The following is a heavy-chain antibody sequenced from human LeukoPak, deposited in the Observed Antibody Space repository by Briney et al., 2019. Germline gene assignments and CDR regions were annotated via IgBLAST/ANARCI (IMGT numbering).Heavy chain of an antibody. CDR1: GGSFSGYY. D-gene: IGHD5-12*01. CDR3: ARCPRWLRSNYFDY. CDR2: INHSGST. J-gene: IGHJ4*02. Sequence: SETLSLTCAVYGGSFSGYYWSWIRQPPGKGLEWIGEINHSGSTNYNPSLKSRVTISVDTSKNQFSLKLSSVTAADTAVYYCARCPRWLRSNYFDYWGQGTLVTVSS. V-gene: IGHV4-34*01.